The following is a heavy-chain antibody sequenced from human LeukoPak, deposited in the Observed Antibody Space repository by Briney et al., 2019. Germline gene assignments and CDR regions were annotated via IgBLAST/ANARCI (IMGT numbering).Heavy chain of an antibody. CDR1: GGSFSGYY. V-gene: IGHV4-4*07. Sequence: PSETLSLTCAVYGGSFSGYYWSWIRQPAGKGLEWIGRIYTSGSTNYNPSLKSRVTMSVDTSKNQFSLKLSSVTAADTAVYYCARDRGITMDVWGKGTTVTISS. CDR3: ARDRGITMDV. J-gene: IGHJ6*04. D-gene: IGHD3-10*01. CDR2: IYTSGST.